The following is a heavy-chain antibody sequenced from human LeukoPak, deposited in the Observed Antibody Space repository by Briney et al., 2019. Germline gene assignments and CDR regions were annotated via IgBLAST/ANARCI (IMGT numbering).Heavy chain of an antibody. CDR1: GGSMSGQF. V-gene: IGHV4-59*08. J-gene: IGHJ2*01. Sequence: KPSETLSLTCTVSGGSMSGQFWSWFRQPPGKGLEWIGYVHSSGSTNYNPSLKSRVTISVDTSKNQFSLKLSSVTAADTAQYYCARHASVSPWYFELWGRGTLVTVSS. D-gene: IGHD3-10*01. CDR3: ARHASVSPWYFEL. CDR2: VHSSGST.